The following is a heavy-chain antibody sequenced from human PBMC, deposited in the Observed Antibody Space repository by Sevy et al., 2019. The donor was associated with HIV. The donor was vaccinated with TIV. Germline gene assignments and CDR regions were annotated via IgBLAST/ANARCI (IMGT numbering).Heavy chain of an antibody. CDR2: IIPIFGTA. CDR1: GGTFSSYA. J-gene: IGHJ4*02. Sequence: ASVKVSCKASGGTFSSYAISWVRQAPGQGLEWMGGIIPIFGTANYAQKFQGRVTITADKSTSTAYMELSSLRSEDTAVYYCASDYCSGGSCYTRLGYWGQGTLVTVSS. CDR3: ASDYCSGGSCYTRLGY. D-gene: IGHD2-15*01. V-gene: IGHV1-69*06.